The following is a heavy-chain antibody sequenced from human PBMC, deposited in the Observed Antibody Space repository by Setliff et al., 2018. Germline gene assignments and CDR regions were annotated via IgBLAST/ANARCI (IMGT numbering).Heavy chain of an antibody. CDR2: INHSGST. CDR3: EMTGDRGYSGYERWGQGYFDY. D-gene: IGHD5-12*01. V-gene: IGHV4-34*01. J-gene: IGHJ4*02. Sequence: SETLSLTCAVYGGSFSGYYWSWIRQPPGKGLEWIGEINHSGSTNYNPSLKRRVAISVDTSKNQSSLKLSAVTAADTAVYYCEMTGDRGYSGYERWGQGYFDYWGQGTLVTVSS. CDR1: GGSFSGYY.